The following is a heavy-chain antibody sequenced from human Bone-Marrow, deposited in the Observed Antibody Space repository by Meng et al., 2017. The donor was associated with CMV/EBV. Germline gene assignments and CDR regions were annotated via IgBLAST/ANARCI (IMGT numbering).Heavy chain of an antibody. CDR2: IIPIFGTA. D-gene: IGHD4-11*01. V-gene: IGHV1-69*05. CDR1: GYTFTGYY. CDR3: ASCDYTVTTSYYYYGMDV. J-gene: IGHJ6*02. Sequence: SVKVSCKASGYTFTGYYMHWVRQAPGQGLEWMGGIIPIFGTANYAQKFQGRVTITTDESTSTAYMELSSLRSEDTAVYYCASCDYTVTTSYYYYGMDVWGQGTTVTVSS.